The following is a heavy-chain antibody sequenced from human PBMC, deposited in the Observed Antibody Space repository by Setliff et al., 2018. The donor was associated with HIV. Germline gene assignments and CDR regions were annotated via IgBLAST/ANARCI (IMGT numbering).Heavy chain of an antibody. V-gene: IGHV4-61*02. D-gene: IGHD6-13*01. CDR2: IYTSGSI. Sequence: PSETLSLTCTVSGGSISRGSYYWSWIRQPAGKGLEWIGRIYTSGSIHYNPSLKSRVTISVDTSKNQFSLKVSSVNAPDTAVYFCAREDWEYTSSPRWFDPWGQGTQVTVSS. J-gene: IGHJ5*02. CDR3: AREDWEYTSSPRWFDP. CDR1: GGSISRGSYY.